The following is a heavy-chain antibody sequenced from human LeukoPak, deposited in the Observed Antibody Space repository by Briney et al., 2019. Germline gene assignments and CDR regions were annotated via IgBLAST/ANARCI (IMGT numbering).Heavy chain of an antibody. CDR2: IWYDGTHK. CDR3: VKDRGDGYRGFDY. V-gene: IGHV3-33*06. CDR1: GFTFSSCG. Sequence: PGRSLRLSCAASGFTFSSCGFHWVRQAPGKGLEWVAVIWYDGTHKYYADSVKGRLTISRDNSKNTAYLQMNSLRAEDTAVYYCVKDRGDGYRGFDYWGQGTLVTVSS. J-gene: IGHJ4*02. D-gene: IGHD5-24*01.